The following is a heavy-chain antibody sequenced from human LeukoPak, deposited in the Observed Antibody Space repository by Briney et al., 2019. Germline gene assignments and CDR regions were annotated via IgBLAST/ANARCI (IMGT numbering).Heavy chain of an antibody. J-gene: IGHJ4*02. V-gene: IGHV3-23*01. CDR3: GRTSYSNY. CDR2: ISGSGGAT. Sequence: GGSLRLSCAASGFTFSICAMSWVRQAPGKGLEWVSTISGSGGATYYADSVKGRFTVSRDNSKNTLYLQMNGLRAEDTAVYYCGRTSYSNYWGQGTLVTVSS. CDR1: GFTFSICA. D-gene: IGHD6-13*01.